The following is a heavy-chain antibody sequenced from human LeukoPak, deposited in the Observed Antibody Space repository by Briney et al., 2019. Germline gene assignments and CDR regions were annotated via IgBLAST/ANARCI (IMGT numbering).Heavy chain of an antibody. CDR1: GGSISSYY. V-gene: IGHV4-59*01. CDR2: IYYSGST. D-gene: IGHD6-19*01. CDR3: ARSYSSGWYVGYYYYGMDV. Sequence: PSETLSLTCTVSGGSISSYYWSWIRQPPGKGLEWIGYIYYSGSTNYNPSLKSRVTISVDTSKNQFSLKLSSVPAADTAVYYCARSYSSGWYVGYYYYGMDVWGQGTTVTVSS. J-gene: IGHJ6*02.